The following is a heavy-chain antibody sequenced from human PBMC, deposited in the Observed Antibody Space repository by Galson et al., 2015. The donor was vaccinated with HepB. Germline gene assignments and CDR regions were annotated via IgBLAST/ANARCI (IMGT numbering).Heavy chain of an antibody. V-gene: IGHV3-33*01. CDR2: IWYDGST. J-gene: IGHJ4*02. CDR3: ARLREEWVAFDY. D-gene: IGHD2-15*01. CDR1: GFTFSSYG. Sequence: SLRLSCAASGFTFSSYGMHWVRQAPGKGLEWVAVIWYDGSTYYADSVKGRFTISRDNSKNTLYPQMNSLRAEDTAVYYCARLREEWVAFDYWGQGTLVTVSS.